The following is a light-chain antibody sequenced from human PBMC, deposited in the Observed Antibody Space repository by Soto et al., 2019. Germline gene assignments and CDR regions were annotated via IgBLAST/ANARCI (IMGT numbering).Light chain of an antibody. V-gene: IGLV2-14*01. J-gene: IGLJ2*01. CDR3: SSYTSSSTLAVV. CDR2: DVS. CDR1: SSDVGGYNY. Sequence: QSALTQPASVSGSPGQSITISCTGTSSDVGGYNYVSWYQQHPGKVPKLMIYDVSNRPSGVSNRFSGSKSGNTASLTISGLQAEDEADYYCSSYTSSSTLAVVFGGGTQLTVL.